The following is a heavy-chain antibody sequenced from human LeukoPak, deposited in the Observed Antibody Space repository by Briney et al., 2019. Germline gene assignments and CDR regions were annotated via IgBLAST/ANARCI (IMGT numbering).Heavy chain of an antibody. CDR1: GFTFSNYW. J-gene: IGHJ3*02. CDR2: IKSDGSST. CDR3: AKDMTTSGAVGAFDI. V-gene: IGHV3-74*01. D-gene: IGHD3-16*01. Sequence: GGSLRLSCAASGFTFSNYWMHWVRQAPGEALMWVSRIKSDGSSTTYADSVKGRFTISRDNAKNTLYLQMNSLRAEDTAVYYCAKDMTTSGAVGAFDIWGQGTMVTVSS.